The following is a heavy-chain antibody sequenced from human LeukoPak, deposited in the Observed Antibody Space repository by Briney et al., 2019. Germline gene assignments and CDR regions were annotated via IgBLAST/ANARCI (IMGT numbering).Heavy chain of an antibody. CDR3: ARGLGGDYYFDY. J-gene: IGHJ4*02. D-gene: IGHD2-21*02. CDR2: ISSSTDYK. V-gene: IGHV3-21*01. CDR1: GFTFNSFT. Sequence: GGSLRLSCAASGFTFNSFTMNWVRQAPGKGLEWVSSISSSTDYKYYADSVRGRFTISRDNAKNSIYLQMDSLRAEDTAVYYCARGLGGDYYFDYWGQGTLVTVSS.